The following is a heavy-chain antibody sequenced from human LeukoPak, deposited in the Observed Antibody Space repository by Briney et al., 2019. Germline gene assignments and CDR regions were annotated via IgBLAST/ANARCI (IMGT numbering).Heavy chain of an antibody. CDR3: ARVGSGSFDY. CDR2: IYYGGNT. J-gene: IGHJ4*02. D-gene: IGHD1-26*01. V-gene: IGHV4-59*01. Sequence: SETLSLTCSVSGGSISSYYWSWIRQPPGKGLEWIGYIYYGGNTNYNPSLKSRVTISIDTSKNQFSLKLSSVTAADTAVYYCARVGSGSFDYWGQGTLVTVSS. CDR1: GGSISSYY.